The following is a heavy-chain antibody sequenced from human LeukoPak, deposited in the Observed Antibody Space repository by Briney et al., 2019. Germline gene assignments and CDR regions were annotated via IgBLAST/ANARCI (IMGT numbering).Heavy chain of an antibody. CDR2: IKNDGSET. CDR3: AKNNGWFHLAQ. V-gene: IGHV3-7*03. CDR1: GFNFRDHL. Sequence: GSLRLSLAGPGFNFRDHLEDWVRQAPGKGLEWVGHIKNDGSETYYLDSLKGRFSISRDNTNNALYLQMNSLRVEDTAVYYCAKNNGWFHLAQWGQGALVTVSS. J-gene: IGHJ4*02. D-gene: IGHD6-19*01.